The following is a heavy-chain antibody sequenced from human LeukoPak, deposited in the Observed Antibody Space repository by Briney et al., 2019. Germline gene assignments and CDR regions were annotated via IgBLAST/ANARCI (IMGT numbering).Heavy chain of an antibody. Sequence: SDTLSLTCAVYGGSFSDYYWTWIRQAPGKGLEWIGEINRGDYNPSLKSRVTMSVDTSKNQFSLKLTSVTAADTGVYYCASGSSHFDKWGQGTLVTVSS. CDR1: GGSFSDYY. CDR2: INRG. V-gene: IGHV4-34*01. J-gene: IGHJ4*02. CDR3: ASGSSHFDK.